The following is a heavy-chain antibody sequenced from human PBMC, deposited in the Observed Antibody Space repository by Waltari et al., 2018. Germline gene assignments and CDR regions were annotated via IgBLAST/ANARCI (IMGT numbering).Heavy chain of an antibody. J-gene: IGHJ6*03. D-gene: IGHD2-15*01. V-gene: IGHV4-34*01. CDR3: ARAKLLYYYYYMDV. CDR2: INHSGST. CDR1: GGSFSGYY. Sequence: QVQLQQWGAGLLKPSETLSLTCAVYGGSFSGYYWSWIRQPPGKGLEWIGEINHSGSTNYNPSLKSRVTISVDTSKNQFSLKLSSVTAADTAVYYCARAKLLYYYYYMDVWGKGTTVTISS.